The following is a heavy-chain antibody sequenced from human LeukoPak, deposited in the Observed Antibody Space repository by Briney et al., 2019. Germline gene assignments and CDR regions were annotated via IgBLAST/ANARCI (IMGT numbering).Heavy chain of an antibody. D-gene: IGHD2-15*01. CDR3: AKSVVVITFRFDD. CDR2: IYYSGSA. CDR1: GGSISSTGYY. V-gene: IGHV4-39*01. Sequence: SETLSLTCSVSGGSISSTGYYWGWIRQPPGKGLEWIGSIYYSGSAYYNPSLKSRVTISVDTSKSQFSLKLSSVTAADTAVYYCAKSVVVITFRFDDWGQGALVTVSS. J-gene: IGHJ4*02.